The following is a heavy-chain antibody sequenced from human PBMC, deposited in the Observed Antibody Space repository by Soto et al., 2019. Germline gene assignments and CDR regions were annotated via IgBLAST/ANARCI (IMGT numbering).Heavy chain of an antibody. J-gene: IGHJ4*02. Sequence: QVQLVQSGAEVKKPGASVKVSCKASGYTFTSYAMHWVRQAPGQRLEWMGWINAGNGNTKYSQKFQGRVTITRDTSANTDYREQSRLRSEDTAVYYCARDVGATGDWGQGTLVTVSS. CDR3: ARDVGATGD. D-gene: IGHD1-26*01. V-gene: IGHV1-3*01. CDR1: GYTFTSYA. CDR2: INAGNGNT.